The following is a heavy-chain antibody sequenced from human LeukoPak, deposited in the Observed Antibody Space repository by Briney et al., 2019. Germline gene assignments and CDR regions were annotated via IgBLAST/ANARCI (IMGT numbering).Heavy chain of an antibody. Sequence: PGGSLKLSCAASGFTFSGSAMHWVRQASGKGLEWVGRIRSKANSYATAYAASVKGRFTIPRDDSKNTAYLQMNSLKTEDTAVYYCTRESGVESYYYYYMDVWGKGTTVTVSS. CDR2: IRSKANSYAT. CDR1: GFTFSGSA. D-gene: IGHD1-26*01. CDR3: TRESGVESYYYYYMDV. V-gene: IGHV3-73*01. J-gene: IGHJ6*03.